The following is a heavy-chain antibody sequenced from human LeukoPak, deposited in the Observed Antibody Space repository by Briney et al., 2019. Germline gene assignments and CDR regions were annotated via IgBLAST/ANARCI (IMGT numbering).Heavy chain of an antibody. CDR1: GGSITSGGHY. Sequence: PSQTLSLTCTVSGGSITSGGHYWSWIRQHPGKGLEWIGYIYYSGSTSYNPSLKSRVTISLDTSKNQFSLKLSSVTAADTAVYYCVRAPWDAAAQFQHWGQGTLVTVSS. CDR3: VRAPWDAAAQFQH. J-gene: IGHJ1*01. V-gene: IGHV4-31*03. D-gene: IGHD6-13*01. CDR2: IYYSGST.